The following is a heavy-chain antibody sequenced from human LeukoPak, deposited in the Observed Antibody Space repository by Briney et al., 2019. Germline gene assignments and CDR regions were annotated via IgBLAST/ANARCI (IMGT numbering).Heavy chain of an antibody. J-gene: IGHJ5*02. CDR1: GFDLGHYE. D-gene: IGHD3-10*01. CDR3: AREMDGEYGSGTFYDL. V-gene: IGHV3-48*03. CDR2: ISVRAATI. Sequence: GGSLRLSCAASGFDLGHYEVNWVRQAPGKGLEWIAHISVRAATIYYGDSVEGRFTISRDNAKNSLYLQINSLRADDTAVYYCAREMDGEYGSGTFYDLWGQGNMVTVSS.